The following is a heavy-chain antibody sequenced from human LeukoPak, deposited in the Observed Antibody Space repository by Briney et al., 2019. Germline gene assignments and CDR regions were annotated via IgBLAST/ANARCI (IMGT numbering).Heavy chain of an antibody. CDR3: ARIPLAYCGGDCYPY. D-gene: IGHD2-21*02. CDR2: ISSNGGST. V-gene: IGHV3-64*01. J-gene: IGHJ4*02. CDR1: GFTFSSYA. Sequence: GGSLRLSCAASGFTFSSYAMHWVRQAPGKGLEYVSAISSNGGSTYYANSVKGRFTISRDNSKNTLYLQMGSLRAEDMAVYYCARIPLAYCGGDCYPYWGQGTLVTVSS.